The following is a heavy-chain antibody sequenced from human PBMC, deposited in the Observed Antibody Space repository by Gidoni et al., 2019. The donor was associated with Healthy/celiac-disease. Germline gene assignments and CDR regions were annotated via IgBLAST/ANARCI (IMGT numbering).Heavy chain of an antibody. J-gene: IGHJ4*02. CDR2: IRGSGGST. CDR3: AKDRTSSGWSRYYFDY. CDR1: GFTFSSYA. D-gene: IGHD6-19*01. V-gene: IGHV3-23*01. Sequence: EVQLLESGGGLVQPGGSLRLSCAASGFTFSSYAMSWVRQAPGKGLEWVSAIRGSGGSTYYADSVKGRFTISRDNSKNTLYLQMNSLRAEDTAVYYCAKDRTSSGWSRYYFDYWGQGTLVTVSS.